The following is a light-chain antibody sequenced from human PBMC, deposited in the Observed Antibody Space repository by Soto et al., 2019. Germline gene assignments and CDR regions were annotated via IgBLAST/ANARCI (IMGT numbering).Light chain of an antibody. CDR3: AAWDDSLNGPV. CDR2: SNN. J-gene: IGLJ3*02. Sequence: QSVLTQPPSASGTPGQRVTISCSGSNSSIGSNTVNWYQQLPGTAPKLLIYSNNQRPSGVPDRFSGSKSGTSASLAISGLQSDDEADYYCAAWDDSLNGPVFGGGTKLTVL. CDR1: NSSIGSNT. V-gene: IGLV1-44*01.